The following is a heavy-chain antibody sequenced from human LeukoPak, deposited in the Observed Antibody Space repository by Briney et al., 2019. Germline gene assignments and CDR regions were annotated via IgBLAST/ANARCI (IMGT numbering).Heavy chain of an antibody. J-gene: IGHJ4*02. D-gene: IGHD2-2*01. V-gene: IGHV3-9*01. CDR2: ISWNSGSI. Sequence: PGRSLRLSCAASGFAFDDYAMHWVRQAPGKGLEWVSGISWNSGSIGYADSVKGRFTISRDNAKNSLYLQMNSLRAEDTAVYYCARGSAAAYYFDYWGQGTLVTVSS. CDR1: GFAFDDYA. CDR3: ARGSAAAYYFDY.